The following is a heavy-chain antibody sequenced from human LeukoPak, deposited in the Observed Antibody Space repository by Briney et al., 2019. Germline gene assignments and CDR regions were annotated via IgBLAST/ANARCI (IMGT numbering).Heavy chain of an antibody. CDR2: INDDGSLT. D-gene: IGHD1-20*01. J-gene: IGHJ4*02. V-gene: IGHV3-74*01. CDR1: GLTFSTHW. CDR3: VSYNWNQPDY. Sequence: QSGGSLRLSCAASGLTFSTHWMYWVRQTPGKGLVWVSGINDDGSLTNYADSVKGRFTMSRDNAENTLFLQMNSLRAEDTALYYCVSYNWNQPDYWGQGSLVTVSS.